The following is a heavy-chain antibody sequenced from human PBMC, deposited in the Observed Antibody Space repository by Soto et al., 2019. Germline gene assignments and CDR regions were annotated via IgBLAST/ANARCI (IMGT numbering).Heavy chain of an antibody. V-gene: IGHV4-34*01. J-gene: IGHJ5*02. D-gene: IGHD2-2*01. CDR2: INHSGST. CDR3: ARGLGYCSSTSCKGEDWFDP. Sequence: SDTLSLTCAVYGGSFSGYYWSWIRQPPGKWLEWIGEINHSGSTNYNPSLKSRVTISVDTSKNQFSLKLSSVTAADTAVYYCARGLGYCSSTSCKGEDWFDPWGQGXLVTVYS. CDR1: GGSFSGYY.